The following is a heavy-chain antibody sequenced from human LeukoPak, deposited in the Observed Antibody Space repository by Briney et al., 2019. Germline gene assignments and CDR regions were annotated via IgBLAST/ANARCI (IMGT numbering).Heavy chain of an antibody. D-gene: IGHD4-23*01. V-gene: IGHV3-7*03. CDR3: ARKTVVGSYFDY. J-gene: IGHJ4*02. CDR2: IKQDGSDK. CDR1: GFAFSAYW. Sequence: GGSLRLSCAASGFAFSAYWMSWVRQAPGKGLEWVANIKQDGSDKYYVDSVKGRFTISRDNAKNSLYLQMNSLRAEDTAVYYCARKTVVGSYFDYWGQGTPVTVSS.